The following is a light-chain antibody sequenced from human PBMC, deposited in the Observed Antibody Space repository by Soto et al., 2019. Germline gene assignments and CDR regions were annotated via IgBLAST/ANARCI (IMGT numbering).Light chain of an antibody. V-gene: IGLV2-14*01. CDR2: EVS. J-gene: IGLJ3*02. Sequence: QSALTQPASVSGSPGQSITISCTGTRSDVGGYNYVSWYQQHPGKAPKLMIYEVSNRPSGVSNRFCGSKSGNTASLTISGLQAEDEADYYCNSYTSTSSWVFVGGTKLTVL. CDR1: RSDVGGYNY. CDR3: NSYTSTSSWV.